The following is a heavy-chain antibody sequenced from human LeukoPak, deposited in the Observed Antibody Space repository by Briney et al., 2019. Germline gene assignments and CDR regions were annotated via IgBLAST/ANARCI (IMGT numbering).Heavy chain of an antibody. CDR1: GYTFTGYY. Sequence: ASVKVSCKASGYTFTGYYMHWVRQAPGQGLEWMGWISAYNGNTNYAQKLQGRVTMTTDTSTSTAYMELRSLRSDDTAVYYCATDLRIAAAVILAYWGQGTLVTVSS. CDR3: ATDLRIAAAVILAY. V-gene: IGHV1-18*04. J-gene: IGHJ4*02. D-gene: IGHD6-13*01. CDR2: ISAYNGNT.